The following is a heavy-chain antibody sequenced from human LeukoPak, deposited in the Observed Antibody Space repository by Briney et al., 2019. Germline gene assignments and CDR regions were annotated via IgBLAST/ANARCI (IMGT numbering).Heavy chain of an antibody. CDR2: ISSSGSTI. CDR1: GFTFSDYY. Sequence: PGGSLRLSCAASGFTFSDYYMSWIRQAPGKGLEWVSYISSSGSTIYYADSVKGRFTISRDNAKNSLYLQMNSLRAEDTAVYYCARGRTEYYDILTGYEFDAFDIWGQGTMVTVSS. J-gene: IGHJ3*02. CDR3: ARGRTEYYDILTGYEFDAFDI. D-gene: IGHD3-9*01. V-gene: IGHV3-11*01.